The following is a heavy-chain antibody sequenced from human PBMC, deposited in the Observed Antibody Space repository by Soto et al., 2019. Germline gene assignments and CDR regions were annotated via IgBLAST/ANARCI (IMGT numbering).Heavy chain of an antibody. CDR3: VRDHDLYVRHFRN. D-gene: IGHD1-1*01. CDR2: IKDDGSEI. J-gene: IGHJ1*01. V-gene: IGHV3-7*01. Sequence: EVQLVESGGGLVQPGGSLRLSCAASGFIFSTSWMTWVRQAPGKGLEWVANIKDDGSEIYYVASVRGRFTISRDNARSTLYLPMNNLRAEDKAHYYCVRDHDLYVRHFRNWGQGTLVTVSS. CDR1: GFIFSTSW.